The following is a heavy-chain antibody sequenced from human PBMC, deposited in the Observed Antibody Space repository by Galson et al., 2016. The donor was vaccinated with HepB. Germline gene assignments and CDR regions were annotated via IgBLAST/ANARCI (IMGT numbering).Heavy chain of an antibody. Sequence: SLRLSCAASGFTFNVYWMTWVRQAPGKGLEWVANIKQDGNEKHYVDSVKGRFTISRDNANVSLHLEMNSLRAEDTAVYYRARRFPRYDILTDDYYYYLDVWGKGTTVTVSS. CDR3: ARRFPRYDILTDDYYYYLDV. V-gene: IGHV3-7*03. D-gene: IGHD3-9*01. CDR1: GFTFNVYW. CDR2: IKQDGNEK. J-gene: IGHJ6*03.